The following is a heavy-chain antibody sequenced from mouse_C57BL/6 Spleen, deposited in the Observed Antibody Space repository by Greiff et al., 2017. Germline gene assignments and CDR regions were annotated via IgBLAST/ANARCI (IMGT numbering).Heavy chain of an antibody. Sequence: EVKLQESGEGLVKPGGSLKLSCAASGFTFSGYAMSWVRQTPEKRLEWVAYISSGGDYIYYAGTVKGRFTISRDNARNTLYLQMSSLKSEDTAMYYCTRGDYYGNYHVFAYWGQGTLVTVSA. CDR1: GFTFSGYA. CDR3: TRGDYYGNYHVFAY. CDR2: ISSGGDYI. J-gene: IGHJ3*01. V-gene: IGHV5-9-1*02. D-gene: IGHD2-1*01.